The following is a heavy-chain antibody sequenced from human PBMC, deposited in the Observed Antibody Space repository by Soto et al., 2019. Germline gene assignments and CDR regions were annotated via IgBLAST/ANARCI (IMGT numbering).Heavy chain of an antibody. CDR1: GDSVTSHY. D-gene: IGHD6-13*01. Sequence: QVQLQESGPGLVTPSETLSLTCSFSGDSVTSHYLTWIRQSPEKGLEWIGYMHYTGFSHYNPSLKSRLTLFVDRSKNPFTLQLPSVTVADTAVYYCAYSYGNAWYTYWGQVTQVTVSS. J-gene: IGHJ4*02. CDR3: AYSYGNAWYTY. CDR2: MHYTGFS. V-gene: IGHV4-59*02.